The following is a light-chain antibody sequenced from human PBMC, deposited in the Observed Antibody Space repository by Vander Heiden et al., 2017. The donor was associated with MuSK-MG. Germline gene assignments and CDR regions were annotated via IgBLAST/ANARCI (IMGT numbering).Light chain of an antibody. J-gene: IGKJ5*01. CDR3: QQSDSTPSLS. CDR2: AAS. V-gene: IGKV1-39*01. CDR1: QSISSY. Sequence: DIQMTQSPSSLSASVGDRVTITCRASQSISSYLNWYQQKPGKAPKLLIYAASSLQSGVPSRFSGSGSGTDFTLTISSLKPEDFATYYCQQSDSTPSLSFGPETR.